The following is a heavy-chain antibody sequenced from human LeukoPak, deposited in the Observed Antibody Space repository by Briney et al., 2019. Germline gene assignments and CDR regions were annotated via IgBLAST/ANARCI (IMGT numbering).Heavy chain of an antibody. Sequence: ASVKVSCKASGYSFIGYYMHWVRQAPGQGLEWMGWVNPDSGGTKYAQKFQGRVTMTRDTSISTAYMELSNLRSDDTAVYYCAGYASGWYLDYWGQGTLVTVSS. J-gene: IGHJ4*02. CDR2: VNPDSGGT. CDR1: GYSFIGYY. V-gene: IGHV1-2*02. D-gene: IGHD6-19*01. CDR3: AGYASGWYLDY.